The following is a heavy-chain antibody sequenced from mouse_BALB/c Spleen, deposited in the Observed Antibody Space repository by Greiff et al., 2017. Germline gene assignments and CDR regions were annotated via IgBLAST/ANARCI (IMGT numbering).Heavy chain of an antibody. D-gene: IGHD1-1*02. CDR1: GYTFTSYW. CDR2: IDPSDSET. CDR3: ARWDAMDY. J-gene: IGHJ2*01. V-gene: IGHV1-69*02. Sequence: VQLQQSGAELVKPGAPVKLSCKASGYTFTSYWMNWVKQRPGRGLEWIGRIDPSDSETHYNQKFKDKATLTVDKSSSTAYIQLSSLTSEDSAVYYCARWDAMDYWGQGTTLTVSS.